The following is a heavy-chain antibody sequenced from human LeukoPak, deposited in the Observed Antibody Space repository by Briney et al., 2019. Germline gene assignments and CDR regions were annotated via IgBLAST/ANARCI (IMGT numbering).Heavy chain of an antibody. Sequence: GGSLRLSCAASGFMFVDYGMSWVRQAPGKGLEWVPGINWNGGRTGYADSVKGRFTISRDNAKNSLYLQMNSLRAEDTALYYCARDYDYGDYPGYWGQGTLVTVSS. D-gene: IGHD4-17*01. J-gene: IGHJ4*02. CDR3: ARDYDYGDYPGY. CDR2: INWNGGRT. V-gene: IGHV3-20*04. CDR1: GFMFVDYG.